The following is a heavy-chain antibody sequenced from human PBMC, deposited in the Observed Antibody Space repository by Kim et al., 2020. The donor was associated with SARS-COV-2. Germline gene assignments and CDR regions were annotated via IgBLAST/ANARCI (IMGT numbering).Heavy chain of an antibody. CDR3: ARGRGVGVYSSPWFHYYFDY. Sequence: SETLSLTCAVYGGSFSGYYWSWIRQPPGKGLEWIGEINHSGSANYNPSLKSRVTISVDTSKNQFSLKLSSVTAADTAVYYCARGRGVGVYSSPWFHYYFDYWGQGTLVTVSS. CDR1: GGSFSGYY. V-gene: IGHV4-34*01. J-gene: IGHJ4*02. D-gene: IGHD6-6*01. CDR2: INHSGSA.